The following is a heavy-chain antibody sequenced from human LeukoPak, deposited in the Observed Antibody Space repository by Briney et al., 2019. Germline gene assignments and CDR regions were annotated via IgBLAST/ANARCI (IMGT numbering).Heavy chain of an antibody. V-gene: IGHV3-48*03. CDR3: AKLSSKGRGYIDY. CDR1: GFTFCSYE. Sequence: GGSLRLSCAASGFTFCSYEMNWVRQAPGKGLEWVSYISSSGSTIYYADSVKGRFTLSRDNFKNTLYLQMNSLRAEDTALYYCAKLSSKGRGYIDYWGQGTLVTVSS. CDR2: ISSSGSTI. J-gene: IGHJ4*02. D-gene: IGHD3-22*01.